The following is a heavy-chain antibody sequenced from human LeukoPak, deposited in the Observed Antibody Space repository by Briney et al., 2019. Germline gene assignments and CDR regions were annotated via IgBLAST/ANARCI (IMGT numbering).Heavy chain of an antibody. J-gene: IGHJ3*02. CDR1: GFTFSSYV. D-gene: IGHD1-26*01. Sequence: GRSLRLSCAASGFTFSSYVMHWVRQAPGKGLEWVAVISYDVSNKYYADSVKGRFTISRDNSKNTLYLQMNSLRAEDTAVYYCAKVDGSYLLGAFDIWGQGTMVTVSS. V-gene: IGHV3-30*04. CDR3: AKVDGSYLLGAFDI. CDR2: ISYDVSNK.